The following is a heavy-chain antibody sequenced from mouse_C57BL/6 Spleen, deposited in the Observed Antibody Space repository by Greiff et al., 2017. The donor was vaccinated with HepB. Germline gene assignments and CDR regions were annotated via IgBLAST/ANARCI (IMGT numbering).Heavy chain of an antibody. D-gene: IGHD2-2*01. CDR1: GFTFSDYY. V-gene: IGHV5-16*01. Sequence: EVHLVESEGGLVQPGRSMKLSCTASGFTFSDYYMAWVRQVPEKGLEWVANINYDGSSTYYLDSLKSRFIISRDNAKNILYLQMSSLKSEDTATYYCARDGGYDYAMDYWGQGTSVTVSS. J-gene: IGHJ4*01. CDR3: ARDGGYDYAMDY. CDR2: INYDGSST.